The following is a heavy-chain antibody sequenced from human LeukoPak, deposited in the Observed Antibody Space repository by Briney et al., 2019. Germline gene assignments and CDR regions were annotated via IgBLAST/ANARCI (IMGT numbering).Heavy chain of an antibody. D-gene: IGHD3-10*01. CDR1: GFTFNTYS. CDR3: ARENWFKFDY. J-gene: IGHJ4*02. CDR2: ISSSSDAI. Sequence: GRSLRLSCAASGFTFNTYSMTWVRQAPGKGLEWLSYISSSSDAIWYADSVKGRFTVSRDNAKNSRYLHMNSLRDEDTAVYYCARENWFKFDYWGQGSLVTVSS. V-gene: IGHV3-48*02.